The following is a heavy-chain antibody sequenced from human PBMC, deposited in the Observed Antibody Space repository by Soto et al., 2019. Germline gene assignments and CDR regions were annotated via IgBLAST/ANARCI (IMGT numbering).Heavy chain of an antibody. V-gene: IGHV1-69*04. J-gene: IGHJ3*02. D-gene: IGHD2-15*01. Sequence: SVKVSCKASGYTFPSYYMHWVRQAPGQGLEWMGRIIPILGIANYAQKFQGRVTITADKSTSTAYMELSSLRSEDTAVYYCARDPDIVVVVAAPVGAFDIWGQGTMVTVSS. CDR3: ARDPDIVVVVAAPVGAFDI. CDR2: IIPILGIA. CDR1: GYTFPSYY.